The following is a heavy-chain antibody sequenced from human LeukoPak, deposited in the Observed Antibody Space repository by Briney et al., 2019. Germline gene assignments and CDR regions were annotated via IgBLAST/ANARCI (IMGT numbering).Heavy chain of an antibody. J-gene: IGHJ5*02. D-gene: IGHD2-2*01. V-gene: IGHV1-24*01. CDR1: GYTLTEFS. CDR2: FDPVQGKT. Sequence: ASVKVSCKVSGYTLTEFSIHWVRQAPGRGLEWVGGFDPVQGKTLYAQKFQGRVTMTEDTSTSTAYMELRSLRSDDTAVYYCAGNSVVPDAMFWFDPWGQGTLVTVSS. CDR3: AGNSVVPDAMFWFDP.